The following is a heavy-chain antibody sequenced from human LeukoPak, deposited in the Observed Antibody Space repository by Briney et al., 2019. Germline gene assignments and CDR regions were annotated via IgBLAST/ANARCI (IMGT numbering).Heavy chain of an antibody. CDR3: APQNTIAVAG. D-gene: IGHD6-19*01. CDR1: GFTFSSYG. Sequence: GGSLRLSCAASGFTFSSYGMHRVRQAPGKGLEWVAFIRYDGSNKYYADSVKGRFTISRDNSKNTLYLQMNSLRAEDTAVYYCAPQNTIAVAGGGQGTLVTVSS. V-gene: IGHV3-30*02. J-gene: IGHJ4*02. CDR2: IRYDGSNK.